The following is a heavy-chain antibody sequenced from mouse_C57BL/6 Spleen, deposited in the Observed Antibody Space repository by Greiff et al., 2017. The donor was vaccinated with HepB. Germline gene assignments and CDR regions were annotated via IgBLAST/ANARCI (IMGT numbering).Heavy chain of an antibody. D-gene: IGHD4-1*01. CDR3: ASEELGRV. V-gene: IGHV1-54*01. J-gene: IGHJ2*01. CDR2: INPGSGGT. CDR1: GYAFTNYL. Sequence: QVQLQQSGAELVRSGTSVKVSCKASGYAFTNYLIEWVKQRPGQGLEWIGVINPGSGGTNYNEKFKGKATLTADKSSSTAYMQLSSLTSEDSAVYFCASEELGRVWGQGTTLTVSS.